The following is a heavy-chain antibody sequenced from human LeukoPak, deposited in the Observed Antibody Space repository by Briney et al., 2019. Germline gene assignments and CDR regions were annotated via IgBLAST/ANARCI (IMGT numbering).Heavy chain of an antibody. CDR2: IKQDGSET. Sequence: GGSLRLSCAASRFTLSNYWMSWVRQAPGKGLEWVANIKQDGSETYYVDSVKGRFTISRDNAKNSLSLQMNSLKAEDTAVYYCARQRGSGCLDYWGQGTLVTVSS. J-gene: IGHJ4*02. D-gene: IGHD6-19*01. V-gene: IGHV3-7*01. CDR3: ARQRGSGCLDY. CDR1: RFTLSNYW.